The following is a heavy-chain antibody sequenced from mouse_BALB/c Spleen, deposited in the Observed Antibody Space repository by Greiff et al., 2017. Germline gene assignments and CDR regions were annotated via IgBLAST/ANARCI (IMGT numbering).Heavy chain of an antibody. D-gene: IGHD2-3*01. CDR1: GFAFSSYD. J-gene: IGHJ3*01. CDR2: ISSGGGST. V-gene: IGHV5-12-1*01. CDR3: ARRDGYYWFAY. Sequence: DVKLVESGGGLVKPGGSLKLSCAASGFAFSSYDMSWVRQTPEKRLEWVAYISSGGGSTYYPDTVKGRFTISRDNAKNTLYLQMSSLKSEDTAMYYCARRDGYYWFAYWGQGTLVTVSA.